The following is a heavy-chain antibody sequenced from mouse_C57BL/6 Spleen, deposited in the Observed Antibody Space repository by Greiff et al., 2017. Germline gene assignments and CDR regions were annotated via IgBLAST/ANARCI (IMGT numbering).Heavy chain of an antibody. V-gene: IGHV1-55*01. CDR1: GYTFTSYW. D-gene: IGHD1-1*01. J-gene: IGHJ2*01. Sequence: QVQLQQSGAELVKPGASVKMSCKASGYTFTSYWITWVKQRPGQGLEWIGDIYPGSGSTNYNEKFKSKATLTVDTSSSTAYMQLRSLTSEDSAVYYCARFGYGSSMGYWGQGTTLTVSS. CDR3: ARFGYGSSMGY. CDR2: IYPGSGST.